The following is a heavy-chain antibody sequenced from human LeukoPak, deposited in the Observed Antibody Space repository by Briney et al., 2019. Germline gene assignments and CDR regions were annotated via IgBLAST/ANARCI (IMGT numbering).Heavy chain of an antibody. CDR2: IKQDGSEK. V-gene: IGHV3-7*01. J-gene: IGHJ4*02. Sequence: GGSLRLSCTASGFTFSSYWMSWVRQAPGKGLEWVANIKQDGSEKYYVDSEKGRFTISRDNAKNSVYLQMNSLRVEDTAVYHCAREPFTAAGTDYWGQGTLVTVSS. CDR1: GFTFSSYW. CDR3: AREPFTAAGTDY. D-gene: IGHD6-13*01.